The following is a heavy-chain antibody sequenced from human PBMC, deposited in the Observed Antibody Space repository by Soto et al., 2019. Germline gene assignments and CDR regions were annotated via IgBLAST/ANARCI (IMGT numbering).Heavy chain of an antibody. CDR1: GFTFSSYA. J-gene: IGHJ4*02. Sequence: QVQLVESGGGVVQPGRSLRLSCAASGFTFSSYAMHWVRQAPGKGLEWVAVISYDGSNKYYADSVKGRFTISRDNSKNTLYLQRNSLRAEDTAVYYCARDFTIFGVAMLDYWGQGTLVTVSS. CDR3: ARDFTIFGVAMLDY. D-gene: IGHD3-3*01. V-gene: IGHV3-30-3*01. CDR2: ISYDGSNK.